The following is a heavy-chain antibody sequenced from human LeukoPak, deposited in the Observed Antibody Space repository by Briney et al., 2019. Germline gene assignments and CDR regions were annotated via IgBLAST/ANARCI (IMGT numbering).Heavy chain of an antibody. CDR1: GDSISSYY. J-gene: IGHJ6*03. CDR3: ARHRRAGAAAGTYYMDV. V-gene: IGHV4-59*05. CDR2: IYYSGST. D-gene: IGHD6-13*01. Sequence: SETLSLTCTVSGDSISSYYWNWIRQPPGKGLEWIGSIYYSGSTYYNPSLKSRVTISVDTSKNQFSLKLSSVTAADTAVYYCARHRRAGAAAGTYYMDVWGKGTTVTISS.